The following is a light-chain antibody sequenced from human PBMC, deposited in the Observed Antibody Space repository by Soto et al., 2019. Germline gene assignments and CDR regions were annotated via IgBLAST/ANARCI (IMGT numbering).Light chain of an antibody. CDR1: QRISSY. CDR3: QQSYSTPRT. Sequence: DIQMTQSPSSLSASVGDRVTITCRASQRISSYLNWYQQKPGKAPKLLIYAASSLQSGVPSRFSGSGAGTDFTLTISSLQPEDFATYYCQQSYSTPRTFGQGTKLEI. V-gene: IGKV1-39*01. J-gene: IGKJ2*02. CDR2: AAS.